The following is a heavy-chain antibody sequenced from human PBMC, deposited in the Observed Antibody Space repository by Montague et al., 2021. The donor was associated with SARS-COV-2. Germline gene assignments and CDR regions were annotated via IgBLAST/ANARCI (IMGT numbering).Heavy chain of an antibody. CDR1: GGSISSYY. J-gene: IGHJ5*02. CDR3: ARERGYQLLSGWFDP. Sequence: SETLSLTCTVSGGSISSYYWSWIRQPPGKGLEWIGYIYYNGTTNSSPSLKGRVSISVDTSKNQFSLEMNSVTAADTAVYYCARERGYQLLSGWFDPWGQGTLVTVSS. V-gene: IGHV4-59*01. D-gene: IGHD2-2*01. CDR2: IYYNGTT.